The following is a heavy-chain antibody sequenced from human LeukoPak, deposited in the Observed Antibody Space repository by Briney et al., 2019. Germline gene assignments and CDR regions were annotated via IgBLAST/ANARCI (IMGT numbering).Heavy chain of an antibody. CDR2: IYYSGST. CDR1: GGSISSYY. CDR3: ARAGRAYSCGPFDY. Sequence: PSETLSLTCTVSGGSISSYYWSWIRQPPGKGLEWIGYIYYSGSTNYNPSLKSRVTISVDTSKNQFSLKLSSVTAADTAVYYCARAGRAYSCGPFDYWGQGTLVTVSS. V-gene: IGHV4-59*01. J-gene: IGHJ4*02. D-gene: IGHD5-18*01.